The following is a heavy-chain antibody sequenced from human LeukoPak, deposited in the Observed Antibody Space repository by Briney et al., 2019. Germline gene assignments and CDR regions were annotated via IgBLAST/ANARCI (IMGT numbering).Heavy chain of an antibody. CDR1: GGSISSSSFY. CDR2: IYYSGST. D-gene: IGHD4-23*01. Sequence: PSETLSLTCTVSGGSISSSSFYWGWIRQPPGKELEWIGNIYYSGSTYYNPSLNSRVTISVDTSKNQFSLKLSSVTAADTAVYYCALNGNDYGGNSVDYWGQGTLVTVSS. J-gene: IGHJ4*02. V-gene: IGHV4-39*01. CDR3: ALNGNDYGGNSVDY.